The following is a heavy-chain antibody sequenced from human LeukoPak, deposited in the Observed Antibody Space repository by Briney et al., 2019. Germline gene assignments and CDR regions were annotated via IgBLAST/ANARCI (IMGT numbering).Heavy chain of an antibody. J-gene: IGHJ5*02. CDR2: IIAILGIT. V-gene: IGHV1-69*04. D-gene: IGHD2-15*01. CDR3: AAETEGVAARFDP. Sequence: ASVKVSCKASGGTFSSYAISWVRQAPGQGLEWMGRIIAILGITNYAQKFQGRVTITADKSTSTAYMELSSLRSEDTAVYYCAAETEGVAARFDPWGQGTLVTVSS. CDR1: GGTFSSYA.